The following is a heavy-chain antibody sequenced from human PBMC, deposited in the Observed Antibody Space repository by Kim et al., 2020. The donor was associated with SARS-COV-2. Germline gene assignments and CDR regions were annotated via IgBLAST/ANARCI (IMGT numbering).Heavy chain of an antibody. D-gene: IGHD1-26*01. CDR3: ASLLEKAIVGAYSREGYYYYGMDV. CDR2: IIPIFGTA. V-gene: IGHV1-69*13. Sequence: SVKVSCKASGGTFSSYAISWVRQAPGQGLEWMGGIIPIFGTANYAQKFQGRVTITADESTSTAYMELSSLRSEDTAVYYCASLLEKAIVGAYSREGYYYYGMDVWGQGTTVTVSS. CDR1: GGTFSSYA. J-gene: IGHJ6*02.